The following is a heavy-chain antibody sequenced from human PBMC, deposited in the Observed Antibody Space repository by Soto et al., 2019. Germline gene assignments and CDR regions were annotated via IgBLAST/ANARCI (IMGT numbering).Heavy chain of an antibody. Sequence: PGGSLRLSCAASGFTFDDYTMHWVRQAPGKSLEWVSLISWDGINTFYADSVKGRFTISRDNRKNSLFLQMNSLTTEDTALYYCAKASTPDTGWSVPPQFWGQGTLVTVSS. V-gene: IGHV3-43*01. J-gene: IGHJ4*02. D-gene: IGHD6-19*01. CDR1: GFTFDDYT. CDR3: AKASTPDTGWSVPPQF. CDR2: ISWDGINT.